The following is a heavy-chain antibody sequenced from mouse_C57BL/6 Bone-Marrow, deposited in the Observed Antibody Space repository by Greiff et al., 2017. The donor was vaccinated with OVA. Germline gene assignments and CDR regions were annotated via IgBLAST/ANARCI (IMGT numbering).Heavy chain of an antibody. CDR1: GYTFTSYW. CDR3: ASRWLLPYFDV. V-gene: IGHV1-50*01. CDR2: IDPSYSSP. D-gene: IGHD2-3*01. J-gene: IGHJ1*03. Sequence: QVQLQQPGAELVKPGASVKLSCKASGYTFTSYWMQWVKQRPGQGLEWIGEIDPSYSSPNYNQKFKGKATLTVDTSSSTAYMQLSSLTSEDSAVYYCASRWLLPYFDVWGTGTTVTVSS.